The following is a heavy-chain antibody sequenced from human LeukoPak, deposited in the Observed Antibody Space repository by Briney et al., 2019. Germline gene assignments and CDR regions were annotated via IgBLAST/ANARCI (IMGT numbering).Heavy chain of an antibody. J-gene: IGHJ3*02. CDR2: IFYSGST. CDR3: AKTADAFHI. Sequence: PSETLSLTCSVSGGSINNYYWSWIRQPPGNGLEWIGHIFYSGSTNYNPSRKSRVTISLVMSKHQISLKLSSVTTADTAMYYCAKTADAFHIWGHGTPVTVSS. V-gene: IGHV4-59*01. CDR1: GGSINNYY. D-gene: IGHD2-21*02.